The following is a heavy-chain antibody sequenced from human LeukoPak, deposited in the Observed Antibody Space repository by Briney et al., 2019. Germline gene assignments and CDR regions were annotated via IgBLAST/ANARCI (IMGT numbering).Heavy chain of an antibody. CDR2: IYYSGNT. CDR3: ARDRGAAWWYFDL. J-gene: IGHJ2*01. CDR1: GGSISSYY. D-gene: IGHD3-10*01. V-gene: IGHV4-59*01. Sequence: SETLSLTCTVSGGSISSYYWSWIRQPPGKGLEWIGYIYYSGNTNYNPSLKSRVTISVDTSRNQFSLKLKSVTAADTAVYYCARDRGAAWWYFDLWGRGTLVTVSS.